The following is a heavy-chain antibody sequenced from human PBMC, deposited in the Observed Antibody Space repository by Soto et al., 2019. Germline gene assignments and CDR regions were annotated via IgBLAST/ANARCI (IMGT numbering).Heavy chain of an antibody. D-gene: IGHD3-22*01. V-gene: IGHV3-74*01. J-gene: IGHJ3*02. Sequence: EVQLVESGGGLVQPGGSLRLSCEASGFTFSSYWMHWVRQGPGKELVWVSRISSDGSSTNYADSVKGRFTISRDNAKNTLYLQTNSLRAEDMDVYYCARTWYYYDRSGYFGADAFDIWGHGTMVTVSS. CDR1: GFTFSSYW. CDR2: ISSDGSST. CDR3: ARTWYYYDRSGYFGADAFDI.